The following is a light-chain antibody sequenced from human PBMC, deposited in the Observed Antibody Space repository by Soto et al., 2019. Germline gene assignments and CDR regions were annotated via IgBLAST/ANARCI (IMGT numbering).Light chain of an antibody. V-gene: IGKV3-20*01. CDR1: QSVSSSF. CDR3: QQYGSSPRT. Sequence: EIVLTQSPGTLSLSPGEIATLSCRASQSVSSSFLAWYQQKPGQAPRLLIYGASSRATGIPDRFSGRGSGTDFTLTISRLEPEDFAVYYCQQYGSSPRTFGQGTKLEIK. J-gene: IGKJ2*01. CDR2: GAS.